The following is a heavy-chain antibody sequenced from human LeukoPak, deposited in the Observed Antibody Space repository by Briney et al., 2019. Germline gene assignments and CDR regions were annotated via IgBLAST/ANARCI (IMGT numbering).Heavy chain of an antibody. CDR2: ISFDGSDA. V-gene: IGHV3-74*01. J-gene: IGHJ5*02. CDR1: GSTFSGIW. Sequence: PGGSLRLSCAASGSTFSGIWMHWVRKALGKGLVWVSCISFDGSDATYADSVKGRFTISRDNAKNTLHLQMDSLTVEDTAVYYCAVSNWIDPWGQGTLVTVSS. CDR3: AVSNWIDP.